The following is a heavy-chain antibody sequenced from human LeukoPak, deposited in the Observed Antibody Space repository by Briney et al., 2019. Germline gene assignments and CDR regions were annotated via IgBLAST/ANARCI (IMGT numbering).Heavy chain of an antibody. J-gene: IGHJ5*02. D-gene: IGHD3-10*01. CDR1: GVTFSDA. Sequence: ASVKVSCKASGVTFSDALNWVRQAPGQGLEWMGVFIPILDTANSTQKFQGRVTLTADESTSTAYMELSSLRSDDTAVYYCARAHYYYGSGGRGWFDPWGQGTLVTVSS. V-gene: IGHV1-69*13. CDR3: ARAHYYYGSGGRGWFDP. CDR2: FIPILDTA.